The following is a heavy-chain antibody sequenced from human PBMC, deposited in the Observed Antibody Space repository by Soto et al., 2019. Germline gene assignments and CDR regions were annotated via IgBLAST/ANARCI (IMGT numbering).Heavy chain of an antibody. V-gene: IGHV4-34*01. J-gene: IGHJ5*02. Sequence: SETLSLTCAVYGGSFSGYYWSWIRQPPGKGLEWIGEINHSGSTNYNPSLKSRVTISVDTSKNQFSLKLSSVTAADTAVYYCARGDQYYDILTQNWFDTWGQGTLVTVSS. D-gene: IGHD3-9*01. CDR2: INHSGST. CDR1: GGSFSGYY. CDR3: ARGDQYYDILTQNWFDT.